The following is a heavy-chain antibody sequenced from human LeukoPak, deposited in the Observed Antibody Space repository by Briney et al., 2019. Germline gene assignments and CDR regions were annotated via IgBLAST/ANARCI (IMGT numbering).Heavy chain of an antibody. J-gene: IGHJ4*02. V-gene: IGHV4-38-2*02. D-gene: IGHD6-19*01. CDR2: IYHSGST. Sequence: PSETLSLTCTVSGYSISSGYYWGWIRQPPGKGLEWIGSIYHSGSTYYNPSLKSRVTISVDTSKNQFSLKLSSVTAADTAVYYCARDPIPVAGPQGVDYWGQGTLVTVSS. CDR1: GYSISSGYY. CDR3: ARDPIPVAGPQGVDY.